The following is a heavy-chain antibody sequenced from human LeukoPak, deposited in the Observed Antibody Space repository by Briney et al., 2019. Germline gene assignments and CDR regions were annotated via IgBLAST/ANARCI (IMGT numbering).Heavy chain of an antibody. D-gene: IGHD3-9*01. CDR3: TRVIGGYDILTGYSLY. CDR2: IRSKAYGGTT. J-gene: IGHJ4*02. CDR1: GFTCGDYA. V-gene: IGHV3-49*04. Sequence: PGGSLRLSCTASGFTCGDYAMSWVRQAPGKGQEWVGFIRSKAYGGTTEYAASVKGRFTISRDDSKSIAYLQMNSLKTEDTAVYYCTRVIGGYDILTGYSLYWGQGTLVTVSS.